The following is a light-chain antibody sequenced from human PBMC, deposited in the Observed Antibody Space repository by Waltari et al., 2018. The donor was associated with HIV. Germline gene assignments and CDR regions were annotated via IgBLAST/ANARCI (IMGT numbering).Light chain of an antibody. J-gene: IGKJ1*01. CDR3: QQAYDFPPT. CDR1: QDVATW. CDR2: AAS. Sequence: DIQMTQFPSFVSASVGASVTITCRASQDVATWLAWTQQRPGEAPRLLIYAASRLHDGVPSRFSGDGSDREFTLTIGSLQPEDFATYYCQQAYDFPPTFGQGTKVE. V-gene: IGKV1-12*01.